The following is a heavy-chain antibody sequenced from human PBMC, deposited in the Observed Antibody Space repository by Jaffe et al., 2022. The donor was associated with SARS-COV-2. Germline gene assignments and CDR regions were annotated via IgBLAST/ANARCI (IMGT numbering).Heavy chain of an antibody. CDR3: ARLPSSWGAFDV. CDR1: GGSVSSSSYY. Sequence: QLQLQESGPGLVKPSETLSLTCTASGGSVSSSSYYWGWIRQSPGKGPEWIGSTHNSGSTYYNPSLKSRVTTSVDTSKNQFSLTLSSVTAADTAVYFCARLPSSWGAFDVWGQGTVVTVSS. D-gene: IGHD2-15*01. CDR2: THNSGST. V-gene: IGHV4-39*01. J-gene: IGHJ3*01.